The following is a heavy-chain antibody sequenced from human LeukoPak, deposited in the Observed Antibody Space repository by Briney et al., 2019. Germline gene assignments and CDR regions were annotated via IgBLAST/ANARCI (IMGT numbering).Heavy chain of an antibody. CDR1: GFTFSGYS. J-gene: IGHJ4*02. CDR2: ISSSSSYI. CDR3: ARVFLQAAAGPISLYYFDY. Sequence: GGSLRLSCAASGFTFSGYSMNGVRQAPGKGLEWVSSISSSSSYIYYADSVKGRFTISRDNAKNSLYLQMNSLRAEDTAVYYCARVFLQAAAGPISLYYFDYWGQGTLVTVSS. D-gene: IGHD6-13*01. V-gene: IGHV3-21*01.